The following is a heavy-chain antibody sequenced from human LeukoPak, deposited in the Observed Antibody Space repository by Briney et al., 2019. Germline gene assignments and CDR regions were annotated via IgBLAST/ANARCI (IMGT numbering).Heavy chain of an antibody. J-gene: IGHJ4*02. CDR2: INHSGST. CDR1: GGSFSGYY. Sequence: PSETLSLTCAVYGGSFSGYYWSWIRQPPGKGLECIGEINHSGSTNYNPSLKSRVTISVDTSKNQFPLKLSSVTAADTAVYYCARDHYDILTGYSYYFDYWGQGTLVTVSS. CDR3: ARDHYDILTGYSYYFDY. V-gene: IGHV4-34*01. D-gene: IGHD3-9*01.